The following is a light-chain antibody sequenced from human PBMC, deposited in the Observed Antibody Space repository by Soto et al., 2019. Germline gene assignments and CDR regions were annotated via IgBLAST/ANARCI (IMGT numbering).Light chain of an antibody. CDR1: QSVSSY. CDR2: DTS. J-gene: IGKJ4*01. CDR3: QQYNNAAIT. V-gene: IGKV3-11*01. Sequence: EIVLTQSPGTLSLSPGERATLSCRASQSVSSYLGWYQQKPGQAPRLLIYDTSNRATGIPARFSGSGSGTEFTLTISSLQSEDFAVYYCQQYNNAAITFGGGTKVDIK.